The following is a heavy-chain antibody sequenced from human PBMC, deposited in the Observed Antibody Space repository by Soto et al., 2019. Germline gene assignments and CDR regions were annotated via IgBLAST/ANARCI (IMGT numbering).Heavy chain of an antibody. CDR1: GFTFSRYA. CDR2: ISGSGGST. Sequence: EVQLLESGGGLVQPGGSLRLSCAASGFTFSRYAMSWVRQAPGKGLEWVSAISGSGGSTYYADSVKGRFTSARDNSKKMLYLKMNSMRAEDTAVYYCAKAWSIVVVHDAFDIWGQGTMVTVSS. D-gene: IGHD3-22*01. V-gene: IGHV3-23*01. J-gene: IGHJ3*02. CDR3: AKAWSIVVVHDAFDI.